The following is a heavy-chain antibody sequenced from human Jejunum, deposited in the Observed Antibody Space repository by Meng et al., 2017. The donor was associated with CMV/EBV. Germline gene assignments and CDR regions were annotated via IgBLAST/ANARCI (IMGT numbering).Heavy chain of an antibody. CDR3: AADISTAWFYY. J-gene: IGHJ4*02. V-gene: IGHV4-39*07. CDR2: IHYTETT. D-gene: IGHD2-2*01. CDR1: GDSISSGRHF. Sequence: QVQLQESGPGLVKPSETLSLTCTVSGDSISSGRHFWGWIRQAPGKGLEWIATIHYTETTHYNPSLKSRITISVDTSKNQISLKVNSVTAADTAMYYCAADISTAWFYYWGQGTLVTVSS.